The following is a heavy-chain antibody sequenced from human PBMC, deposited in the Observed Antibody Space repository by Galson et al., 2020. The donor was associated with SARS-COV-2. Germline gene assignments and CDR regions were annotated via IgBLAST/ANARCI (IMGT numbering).Heavy chain of an antibody. D-gene: IGHD3-22*01. CDR1: GFSFSSYD. CDR3: VRDDDSSGMGAFDI. Sequence: LSLTCAASGFSFSSYDMHWVRQVTGKGLEWVSAVGVANKIFYADSVKGRFTISRENAKNSLYLQMNSLRAGDTAVYYCVRDDDSSGMGAFDIWGQGTMVTVSS. V-gene: IGHV3-13*01. CDR2: VGVANKI. J-gene: IGHJ3*02.